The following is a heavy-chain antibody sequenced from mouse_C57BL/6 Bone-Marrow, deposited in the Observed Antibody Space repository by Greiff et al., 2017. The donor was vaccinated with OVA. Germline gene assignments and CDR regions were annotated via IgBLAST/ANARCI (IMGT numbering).Heavy chain of an antibody. J-gene: IGHJ4*01. V-gene: IGHV1-61*01. Sequence: QVQPKQSGAELVRPGSSVKLSCKASGYTFTSYWMDWVKQRPGKGLEWIGNIYPSDSETHYNQKFKEKATLTVDKSSRTSYMQLSSLTSEDSAVYYFARGGLRRGYAMDYWGQGTSVTVSS. CDR1: GYTFTSYW. CDR2: IYPSDSET. CDR3: ARGGLRRGYAMDY. D-gene: IGHD2-4*01.